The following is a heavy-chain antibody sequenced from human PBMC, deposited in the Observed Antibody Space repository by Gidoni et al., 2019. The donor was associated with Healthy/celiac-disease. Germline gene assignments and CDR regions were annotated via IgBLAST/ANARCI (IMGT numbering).Heavy chain of an antibody. J-gene: IGHJ6*02. V-gene: IGHV1-69*01. CDR3: ASAVVTPYYYYGMDV. CDR1: GGTFSRYA. D-gene: IGHD2-15*01. Sequence: QVQLVQSGAEVQKPGSSVKVSCKASGGTFSRYAISWVRQAPGQGLEWMGGIIPIFGTANYAQKFQGRVTITADESTSTAYMELSSLRSEDTAVYYCASAVVTPYYYYGMDVWGQGTTVTVSS. CDR2: IIPIFGTA.